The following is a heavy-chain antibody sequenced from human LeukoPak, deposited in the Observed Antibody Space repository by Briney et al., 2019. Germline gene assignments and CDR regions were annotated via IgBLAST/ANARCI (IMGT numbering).Heavy chain of an antibody. V-gene: IGHV3-23*01. CDR3: AKHHRMAARLVYFDY. D-gene: IGHD6-6*01. Sequence: QPGGSLRLSCAASGFIFSSYAMSWVRQAPGKGLQWVSAISANSDKTYYADSVKGRFTVSRDNSKNTLYLQMNSLRVEDTAVYYCAKHHRMAARLVYFDYWGQGTLVTVSS. J-gene: IGHJ4*02. CDR1: GFIFSSYA. CDR2: ISANSDKT.